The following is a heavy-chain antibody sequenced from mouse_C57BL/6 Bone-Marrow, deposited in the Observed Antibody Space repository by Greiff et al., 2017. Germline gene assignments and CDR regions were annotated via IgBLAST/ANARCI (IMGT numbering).Heavy chain of an antibody. Sequence: LVESGAELVRPGASVTLSCKASGYTFTDYEMHWVKQTPVHGLEWIGAIDPETGGTAYNQKFKGKAILTADKSSSTAYMELRSLTSEDSAVYYCTRDGGLDYWGQGTTLTVSS. CDR3: TRDGGLDY. CDR1: GYTFTDYE. D-gene: IGHD1-2*01. J-gene: IGHJ2*01. CDR2: IDPETGGT. V-gene: IGHV1-15*01.